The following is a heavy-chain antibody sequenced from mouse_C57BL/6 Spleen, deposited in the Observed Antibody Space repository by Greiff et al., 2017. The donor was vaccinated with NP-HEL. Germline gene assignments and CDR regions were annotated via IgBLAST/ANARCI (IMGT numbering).Heavy chain of an antibody. CDR3: ARMRYYGSSGYWYFDV. Sequence: QVQLQQPGAELVMPGASVKLSCKASGYTFTSYWMHWVKQRPGQGLEWIGEIDPSDSYTNYNQKFKGKSTLTVDKSSSTAYMQLSSLTSEDSAVYYCARMRYYGSSGYWYFDVWGTGTTVTVSS. D-gene: IGHD1-1*01. V-gene: IGHV1-69*01. J-gene: IGHJ1*03. CDR1: GYTFTSYW. CDR2: IDPSDSYT.